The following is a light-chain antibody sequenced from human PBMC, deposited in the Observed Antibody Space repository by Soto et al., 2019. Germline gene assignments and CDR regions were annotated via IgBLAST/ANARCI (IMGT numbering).Light chain of an antibody. V-gene: IGLV2-23*01. J-gene: IGLJ7*01. CDR1: SSDVGSYNL. CDR3: CSYAGSSTYAV. Sequence: QSALTQPASASGSPGQSITISCTGTSSDVGSYNLVSWYQQHPGKAPKLMIYEGSKRPSGVSNRFSGSKSGNTASLTISGLQAEDEADYYCCSYAGSSTYAVFGGGTQLTVL. CDR2: EGS.